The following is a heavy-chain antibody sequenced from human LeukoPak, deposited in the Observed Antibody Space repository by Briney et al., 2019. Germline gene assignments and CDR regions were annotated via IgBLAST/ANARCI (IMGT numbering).Heavy chain of an antibody. CDR2: ISAYNGNT. Sequence: PEASVKVSCKASGYTFTSYGISWVRQAPGQGLEWMGWISAYNGNTNYAQKLQGRVTMTTDTSTSTAYMELRSLRSDDTAVYYCARDEAWVYSSSVYDYWGQGTLVTVSS. D-gene: IGHD6-6*01. CDR1: GYTFTSYG. CDR3: ARDEAWVYSSSVYDY. J-gene: IGHJ4*02. V-gene: IGHV1-18*01.